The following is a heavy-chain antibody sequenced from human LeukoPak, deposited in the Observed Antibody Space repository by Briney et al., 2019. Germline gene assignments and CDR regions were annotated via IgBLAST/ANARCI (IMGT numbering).Heavy chain of an antibody. V-gene: IGHV3-53*01. D-gene: IGHD3-3*01. CDR3: ARGTLGVVSTFDY. J-gene: IGHJ4*02. CDR2: IYSGGST. Sequence: PGGSLRLSCAASGFTVSSNYMSWVRQAPGKGLEWVSVIYSGGSTYYADSVKGRFTISRDNSKNTLYLQMNSLRAEDTAVYYCARGTLGVVSTFDYWGQGTLVTVSS. CDR1: GFTVSSNY.